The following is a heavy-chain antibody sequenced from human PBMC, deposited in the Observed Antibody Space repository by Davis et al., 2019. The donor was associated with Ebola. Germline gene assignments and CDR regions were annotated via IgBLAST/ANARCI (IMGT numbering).Heavy chain of an antibody. CDR2: INAGNGNT. Sequence: AASVKVSCKASGYTFTSYAMHWVRQAPGQRLEWMGWINAGNGNTKYSQKFQGRVTITRDTSASTAYMELSSLRSEDTAVYYCAREGERYGYERDYGMDVWGKGTTVTVSS. V-gene: IGHV1-3*01. D-gene: IGHD5-12*01. J-gene: IGHJ6*04. CDR1: GYTFTSYA. CDR3: AREGERYGYERDYGMDV.